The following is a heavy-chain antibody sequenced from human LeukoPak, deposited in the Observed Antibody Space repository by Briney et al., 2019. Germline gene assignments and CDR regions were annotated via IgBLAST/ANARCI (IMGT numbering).Heavy chain of an antibody. Sequence: VASVKVSCKASGGTFSSYAISWVRQAPGQGLEWMGGIIPIFGTANYAQKFQGRVTITTDESTSTAYMELSSLRSEDTAVYYCARAAVGETNWFDPWGQGTLVTVSS. D-gene: IGHD3-10*01. CDR3: ARAAVGETNWFDP. V-gene: IGHV1-69*05. J-gene: IGHJ5*02. CDR2: IIPIFGTA. CDR1: GGTFSSYA.